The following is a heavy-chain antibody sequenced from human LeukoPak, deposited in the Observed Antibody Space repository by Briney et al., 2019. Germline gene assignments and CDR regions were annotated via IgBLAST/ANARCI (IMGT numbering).Heavy chain of an antibody. D-gene: IGHD7-27*01. CDR2: IDPSDSYS. CDR1: GYNFTTYW. V-gene: IGHV5-10-1*01. Sequence: GESLKISCYGSGYNFTTYWIIWVRQMPGKGLEWMVRIDPSDSYSIYSPSFQGHVTISADKSISPAYLQWSSLKASDTAMYYCARQTGIEWFDPWGQGTPVPVS. J-gene: IGHJ5*02. CDR3: ARQTGIEWFDP.